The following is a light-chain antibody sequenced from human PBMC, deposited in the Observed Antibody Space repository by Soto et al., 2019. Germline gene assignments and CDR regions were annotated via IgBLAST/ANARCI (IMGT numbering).Light chain of an antibody. CDR1: QSVSSSY. CDR2: GES. Sequence: EIVLTQSPGTLCLAPGQRATLSCRASQSVSSSYLAWYQQKPGRAPRLLIDGESSRATGIPDRFSGSGSGTDLTLTISRLEPEDLAVYYCQQYGSLVTVGQGTQVEIK. J-gene: IGKJ1*01. V-gene: IGKV3-20*01. CDR3: QQYGSLVT.